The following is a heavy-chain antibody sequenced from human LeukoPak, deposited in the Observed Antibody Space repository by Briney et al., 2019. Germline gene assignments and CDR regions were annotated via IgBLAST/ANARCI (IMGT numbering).Heavy chain of an antibody. D-gene: IGHD4-17*01. CDR3: ARDVLFYGSHDY. CDR2: ISSSGSTI. V-gene: IGHV3-48*03. CDR1: GFTFSSYE. J-gene: IGHJ4*02. Sequence: GGSLRLSCAASGFTFSSYEMNWGRQAPGKGLEWVSYISSSGSTIYYADSVKGRFTISRDNAKNSLYLQMNSLRAEDTAVYYCARDVLFYGSHDYWGQGTLVTVSS.